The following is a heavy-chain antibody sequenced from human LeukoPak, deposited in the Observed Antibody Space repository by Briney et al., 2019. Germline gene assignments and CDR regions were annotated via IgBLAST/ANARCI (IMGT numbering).Heavy chain of an antibody. CDR3: ARDHSSGWYSDY. J-gene: IGHJ4*02. CDR1: GFTFSSYE. CDR2: IKQDGSEK. D-gene: IGHD6-19*01. V-gene: IGHV3-7*01. Sequence: PGGSLRLSCAASGFTFSSYEMNWVRQAPGKGLEWVANIKQDGSEKYYVDSVKGRFTISRDNAKNSLYLQMNSLRAEDTAVYYCARDHSSGWYSDYWGQGTLVTGSS.